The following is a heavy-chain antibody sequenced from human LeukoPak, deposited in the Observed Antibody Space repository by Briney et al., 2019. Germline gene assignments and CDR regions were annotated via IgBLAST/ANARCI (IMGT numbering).Heavy chain of an antibody. CDR3: AREPPGRYYYGSGSYFGIDY. J-gene: IGHJ4*02. V-gene: IGHV3-21*01. CDR1: GFTSSSYS. CDR2: ISSSSSYI. D-gene: IGHD3-10*01. Sequence: GGSLRLSCAASGFTSSSYSMNWVRQAPGKGLEWVSSISSSSSYIYYADSVKGRFTISRDNAKNSLYLQMNSLRAEDTAVYYCAREPPGRYYYGSGSYFGIDYWGQGTLVTVSS.